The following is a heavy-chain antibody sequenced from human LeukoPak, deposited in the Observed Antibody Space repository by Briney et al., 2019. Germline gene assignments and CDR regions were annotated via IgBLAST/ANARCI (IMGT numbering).Heavy chain of an antibody. J-gene: IGHJ6*03. CDR2: FDPEDGET. V-gene: IGHV1-24*01. CDR3: ATSGYSSGWPRGDYYYYMDV. Sequence: VASVKVSCKVSGYTLTELSMHWVRQAPGKGLEWMGGFDPEDGETIYAQKFQGRVTMTEDTSTDTAYMELSSLRSEDTAVYYCATSGYSSGWPRGDYYYYMDVWGKGTTVTVSS. D-gene: IGHD6-19*01. CDR1: GYTLTELS.